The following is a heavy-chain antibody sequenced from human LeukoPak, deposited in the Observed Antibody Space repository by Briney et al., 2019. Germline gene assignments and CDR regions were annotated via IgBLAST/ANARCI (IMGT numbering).Heavy chain of an antibody. CDR2: IYYSGST. V-gene: IGHV4-30-4*08. CDR3: ARKCSSTSCSPFYYYYYMDV. J-gene: IGHJ6*03. Sequence: SETLSLTCTVSGGSISSGDYYWSWIRQPPGKGLEWIGYIYYSGSTYYNLSLKSRVTISVDTSKNQFSLKLSSVTAADTAVYYCARKCSSTSCSPFYYYYYMDVWGKGTTVTVSS. D-gene: IGHD2-2*01. CDR1: GGSISSGDYY.